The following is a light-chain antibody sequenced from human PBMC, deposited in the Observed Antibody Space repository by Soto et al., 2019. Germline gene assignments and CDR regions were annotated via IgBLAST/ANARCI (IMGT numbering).Light chain of an antibody. Sequence: QSALTQPASVSGSPGQSITISCTGASSDVGDYNYVSWYQHHPGKAPKLVIYDVSSRPSGVSGRFSGSKSGNMASLTISGLQAEDEADYYCSSYATSSTLEWVFGGGTKVTVL. J-gene: IGLJ3*02. V-gene: IGLV2-14*03. CDR3: SSYATSSTLEWV. CDR2: DVS. CDR1: SSDVGDYNY.